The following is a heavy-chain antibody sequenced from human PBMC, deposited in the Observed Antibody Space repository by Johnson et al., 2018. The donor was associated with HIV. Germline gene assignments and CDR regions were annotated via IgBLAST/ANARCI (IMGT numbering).Heavy chain of an antibody. CDR1: GFPFSNYG. CDR2: IRFDGRNK. Sequence: QMQLVESGGGVVQPGGSLRLSCAASGFPFSNYGMHWVRQAPGKGLEWVAFIRFDGRNKYYVDSVKGRFTISRDNAKNSLYLQMNSLRAEDTAVYYCARGRNAFDIWGQGTMVTVSS. V-gene: IGHV3-30*02. CDR3: ARGRNAFDI. J-gene: IGHJ3*02.